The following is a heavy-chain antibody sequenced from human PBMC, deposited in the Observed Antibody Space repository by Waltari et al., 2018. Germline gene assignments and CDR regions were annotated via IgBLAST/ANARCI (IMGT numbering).Heavy chain of an antibody. Sequence: QVQLVQSGAEVKKPGSSVKVSCKASGGTFSSYAISWVRQAHGQGLEWMGGIIPIFGTANYAQKFQGRVTITADESTSTAYMELSSLRSEDTAVYYCARGRILGIAARPGGAFDIWGQGTMVTVSS. CDR1: GGTFSSYA. V-gene: IGHV1-69*12. CDR3: ARGRILGIAARPGGAFDI. D-gene: IGHD6-6*01. J-gene: IGHJ3*02. CDR2: IIPIFGTA.